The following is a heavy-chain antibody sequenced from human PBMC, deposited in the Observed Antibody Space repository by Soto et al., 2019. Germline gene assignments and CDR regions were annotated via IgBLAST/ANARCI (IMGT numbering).Heavy chain of an antibody. V-gene: IGHV1-46*01. D-gene: IGHD3-22*01. CDR2: INPSGGST. J-gene: IGHJ4*02. Sequence: ASVKVSCKASGYTFTGYYMHWVRQAPGQGLEWMGIINPSGGSTSYAQKFQGRVTMTRDTSTSTVYMELSGLRSEDTAVYYCARGWEPITMIVVVNPHFDYWGQGTLVTVSS. CDR1: GYTFTGYY. CDR3: ARGWEPITMIVVVNPHFDY.